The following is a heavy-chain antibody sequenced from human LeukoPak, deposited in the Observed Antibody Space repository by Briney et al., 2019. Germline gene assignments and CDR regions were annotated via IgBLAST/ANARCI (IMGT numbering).Heavy chain of an antibody. CDR2: IRYDGTNK. Sequence: GGSLRLSCAASGFTFSSYGMHWVRQAPGKGLEWVAFIRYDGTNKYYADSVKGRFTISRDNYKNSLYLQMNSLRAEDTAVYYCAREFITVTARGPDYWGQGTLVTVSS. V-gene: IGHV3-30*02. J-gene: IGHJ4*02. CDR3: AREFITVTARGPDY. CDR1: GFTFSSYG. D-gene: IGHD2-21*02.